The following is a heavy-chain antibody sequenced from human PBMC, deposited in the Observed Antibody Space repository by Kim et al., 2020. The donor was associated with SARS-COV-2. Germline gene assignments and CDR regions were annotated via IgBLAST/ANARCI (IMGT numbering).Heavy chain of an antibody. D-gene: IGHD2-15*01. Sequence: SETLSLTCTVSGVSISSYDYYWSWIRQHPGKGLVWVGYIYYSGSTYYNPSHKSRVTISVDTSKNQFSLKLNSVTAADTAVYYCARAVGYGTGGSDCYFDYWGQGTLVTVSS. CDR2: IYYSGST. CDR3: ARAVGYGTGGSDCYFDY. J-gene: IGHJ4*02. CDR1: GVSISSYDYY. V-gene: IGHV4-31*03.